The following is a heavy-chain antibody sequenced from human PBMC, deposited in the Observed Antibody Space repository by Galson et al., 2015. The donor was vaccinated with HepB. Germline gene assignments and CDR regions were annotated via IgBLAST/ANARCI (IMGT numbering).Heavy chain of an antibody. Sequence: SLRLSCAASGFTFSNAWMSWVRQAPGKGLEWVGRIKSKTDGGTTDYAAPVKGRFTISRDDSKNTLYLQMNSLKTEDTGVYYCTTEESDSGYDFDYWGQGTLVTVSS. CDR1: GFTFSNAW. V-gene: IGHV3-15*01. J-gene: IGHJ4*02. D-gene: IGHD5-12*01. CDR3: TTEESDSGYDFDY. CDR2: IKSKTDGGTT.